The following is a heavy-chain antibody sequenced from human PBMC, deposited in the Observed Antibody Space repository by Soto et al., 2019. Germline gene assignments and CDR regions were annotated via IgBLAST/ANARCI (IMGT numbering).Heavy chain of an antibody. D-gene: IGHD4-17*01. J-gene: IGHJ6*02. Sequence: PGGSLRLSCAASGFTFSDYYMSWIRQAPGKGLEWVSYISSSGSTIYYADSVKGRFTISRDNAKNSLYLRMNSLRAEDTAVYYCARDYGGTVTTLYYYYYGMDVWGQGTTVTVSS. CDR3: ARDYGGTVTTLYYYYYGMDV. CDR1: GFTFSDYY. V-gene: IGHV3-11*01. CDR2: ISSSGSTI.